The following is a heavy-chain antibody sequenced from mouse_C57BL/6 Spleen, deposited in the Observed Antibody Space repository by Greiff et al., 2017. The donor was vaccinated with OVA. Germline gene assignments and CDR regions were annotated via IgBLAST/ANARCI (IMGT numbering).Heavy chain of an antibody. CDR2: IYPGDGDT. Sequence: QVQLKESGPELVKPGASVKISCKASGYAFSSSWMNWVKQRPGKGLEWIGRIYPGDGDTNYNGKFKGKATLTADKSSSTAYMQLSSLTSEDSAVYVCTKSHYDGRSDWFAYWGQGTLVTVSA. D-gene: IGHD1-1*01. CDR1: GYAFSSSW. J-gene: IGHJ3*01. CDR3: TKSHYDGRSDWFAY. V-gene: IGHV1-82*01.